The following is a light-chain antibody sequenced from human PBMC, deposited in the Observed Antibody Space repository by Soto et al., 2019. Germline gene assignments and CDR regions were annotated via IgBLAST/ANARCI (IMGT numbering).Light chain of an antibody. V-gene: IGLV2-14*01. J-gene: IGLJ1*01. CDR1: SSDVGGYNY. CDR2: DVS. CDR3: SSYTSSSTPVYV. Sequence: SVLTQPASVSGSPGQSITISCNGTSSDVGGYNYVSWYQQHPGKAPKLMIYDVSNRPSGVSNRFSGSKSGNTASLTISGLQAEDEADYYCSSYTSSSTPVYVFGTGTKVTVL.